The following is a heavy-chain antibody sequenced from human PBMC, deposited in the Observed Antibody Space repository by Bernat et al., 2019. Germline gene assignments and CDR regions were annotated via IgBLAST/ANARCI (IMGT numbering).Heavy chain of an antibody. Sequence: EVQLLESGGGLVQPGGSLRLSCAASGFTFSSYAMSWVRQAPGKGLEWVSAISGSGGSTYYADAVKGRFTISRDNSKNTLYLQMNSLRAEDTAVYYCAKDYRLVRREVIILYYFDYWGQGTLVTVSS. CDR1: GFTFSSYA. J-gene: IGHJ4*02. V-gene: IGHV3-23*01. CDR2: ISGSGGST. CDR3: AKDYRLVRREVIILYYFDY. D-gene: IGHD3-10*01.